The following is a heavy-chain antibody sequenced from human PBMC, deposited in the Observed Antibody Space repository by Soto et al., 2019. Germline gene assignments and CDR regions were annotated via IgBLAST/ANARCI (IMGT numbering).Heavy chain of an antibody. J-gene: IGHJ5*02. CDR1: GGSISSYY. V-gene: IGHV4-59*01. D-gene: IGHD3-10*01. CDR3: ARMPIELLWFGATNWFDP. Sequence: SETLSLTCTVSGGSISSYYWSWIRQPPGKGLEWIGYIYYSGSTNYNPSLKSRVTISVDTSKNQFSLKLSSVTAADTAVYYCARMPIELLWFGATNWFDPWGQGTLVTVSS. CDR2: IYYSGST.